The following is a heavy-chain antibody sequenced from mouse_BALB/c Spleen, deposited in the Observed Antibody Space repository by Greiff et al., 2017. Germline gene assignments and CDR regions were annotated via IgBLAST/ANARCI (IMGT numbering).Heavy chain of an antibody. CDR3: ARDQGCGYDLAWFAY. V-gene: IGHV2-6-7*01. CDR2: IWGDGST. CDR1: GFSLTGYG. Sequence: QVQLKESGPGLVAPSQSLSITCTVSGFSLTGYGVNWVRQPPGKGLEWLGMIWGDGSTDYNSALKSRLSISKDNSKSQVFLKMNSLQTDDTARYYCARDQGCGYDLAWFAYWGQGTLVTVSA. J-gene: IGHJ3*01. D-gene: IGHD2-2*01.